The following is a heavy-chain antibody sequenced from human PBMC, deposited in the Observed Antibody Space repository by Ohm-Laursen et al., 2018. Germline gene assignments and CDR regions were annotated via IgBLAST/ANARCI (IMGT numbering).Heavy chain of an antibody. J-gene: IGHJ6*02. D-gene: IGHD2-2*01. V-gene: IGHV4-34*01. CDR2: INHSGST. CDR1: GGSFSGYY. CDR3: ARDLIAYCPTTSCDNFGMDV. Sequence: SETLSLTWTVYGGSFSGYYWSWIRQPPGKGLEWIGEINHSGSTNYNPSLRSRVTISVDTSKNQFSLKLTSVTAADTAVYYCARDLIAYCPTTSCDNFGMDVWGQGTTVTVSS.